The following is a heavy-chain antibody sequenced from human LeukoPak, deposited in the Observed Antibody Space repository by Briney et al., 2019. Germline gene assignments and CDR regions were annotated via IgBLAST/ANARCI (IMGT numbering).Heavy chain of an antibody. V-gene: IGHV3-21*01. CDR2: ISSSSSYI. CDR3: ARVFPYYYYYYMDV. J-gene: IGHJ6*03. D-gene: IGHD2/OR15-2a*01. Sequence: GGSLRLSCAASGFTFSSYSMNWVRQAPGKGLEWVSSISSSSSYIYYADSVKGRFTISRDNAKNSLYLQMNSLRAEDTAVYYCARVFPYYYYYYMDVWGKGTTVTVSS. CDR1: GFTFSSYS.